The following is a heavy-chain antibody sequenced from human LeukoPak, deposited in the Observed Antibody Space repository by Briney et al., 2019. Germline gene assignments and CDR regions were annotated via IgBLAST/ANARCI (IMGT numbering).Heavy chain of an antibody. V-gene: IGHV1-46*01. CDR3: ARDLGWELPVYYFDY. CDR2: INPSGGST. J-gene: IGHJ4*02. Sequence: APVKVSCKASGYTFTSYYMHWVRQAPGQGLEWMGIINPSGGSTSYAQKFQGRVTMTRDTSISTAYMELSRLRSDDTAVYYCARDLGWELPVYYFDYWGQGTLVTVSS. D-gene: IGHD1-26*01. CDR1: GYTFTSYY.